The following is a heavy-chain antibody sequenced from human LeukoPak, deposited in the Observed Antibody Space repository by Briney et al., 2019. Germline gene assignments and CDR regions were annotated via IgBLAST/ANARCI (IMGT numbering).Heavy chain of an antibody. J-gene: IGHJ4*02. CDR1: GGSFSGYY. CDR2: INHSGST. Sequence: SETLSLTCAVYGGSFSGYYWSWIRQPPGKGLEWIGEINHSGSTNYNLSLKSRVTISVDTSKNQFSLKLSSVTAADTAVYCCARVKWLVIDYWGQGTLVTVSS. D-gene: IGHD6-19*01. V-gene: IGHV4-34*01. CDR3: ARVKWLVIDY.